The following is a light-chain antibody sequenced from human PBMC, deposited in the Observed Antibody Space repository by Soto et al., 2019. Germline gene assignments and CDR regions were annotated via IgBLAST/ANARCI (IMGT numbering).Light chain of an antibody. CDR2: DVR. CDR1: SSDVGGYNY. CDR3: SSYTSSSTLV. Sequence: QSVLTPPSSVSGSPGQSITLSCTGTSSDVGGYNYVSWYQQHPGKAPKLMIYDVRNRPSGVSNRFSGSKSCNTASLTISGLQAEAEGDYYCSSYTSSSTLVFGGGTKLSVL. J-gene: IGLJ2*01. V-gene: IGLV2-14*01.